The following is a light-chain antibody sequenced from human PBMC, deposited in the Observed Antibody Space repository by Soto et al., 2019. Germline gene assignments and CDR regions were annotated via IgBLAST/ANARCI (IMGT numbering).Light chain of an antibody. J-gene: IGKJ5*01. V-gene: IGKV1-5*01. CDR1: QTISSW. CDR3: QQYHTSSIT. Sequence: GDRVTITCRASQTISSWLAWYQQKPGKAPNLLIYDASTLERGVPSRFSGTGSGTEFTLTIDRLQPDDFATYYCQQYHTSSITFGKGTRLEIK. CDR2: DAS.